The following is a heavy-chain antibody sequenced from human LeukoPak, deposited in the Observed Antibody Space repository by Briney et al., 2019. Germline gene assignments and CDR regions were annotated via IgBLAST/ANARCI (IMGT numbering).Heavy chain of an antibody. CDR1: GFTFSSYA. CDR3: AKGEEYDFWSGYWGGFDY. V-gene: IGHV3-23*01. CDR2: ISGSGGST. D-gene: IGHD3-3*01. Sequence: GGSLRLSCAASGFTFSSYAMSWVRQAPGKGLEWVSAISGSGGSTYYADSVKGRFTSSRDNSKNTRYLQMNSLRAEDTAVYYCAKGEEYDFWSGYWGGFDYWGQGTLVTVSS. J-gene: IGHJ4*02.